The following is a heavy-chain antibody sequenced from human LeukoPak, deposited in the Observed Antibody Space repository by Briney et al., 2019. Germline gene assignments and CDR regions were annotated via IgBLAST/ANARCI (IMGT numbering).Heavy chain of an antibody. D-gene: IGHD1-1*01. CDR2: ISSDGSSS. Sequence: GGSLRLSCAASGFTFSNSWLHWVRQVPGQGLLWVSRISSDGSSSIYADSVKGRFTISRDNAKNTLYLQMNSLRAEDTAVYYCARMATAFDYWGQGTLVTVSS. CDR1: GFTFSNSW. CDR3: ARMATAFDY. V-gene: IGHV3-74*01. J-gene: IGHJ4*02.